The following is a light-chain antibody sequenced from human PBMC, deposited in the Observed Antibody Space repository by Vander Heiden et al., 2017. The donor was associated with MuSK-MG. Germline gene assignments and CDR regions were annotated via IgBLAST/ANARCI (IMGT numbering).Light chain of an antibody. CDR3: QQSYSTQST. Sequence: DIQMTQSPSSLSASVGDRVTITCRAGQRVNIYFTWYQQKPGKAPRLLIYAASSFQSGGLPTRSGSGSATDYTIPTSSMQPEDYATTYCQQSYSTQSTFGPGTKVEIK. CDR1: QRVNIY. V-gene: IGKV1-39*01. CDR2: AAS. J-gene: IGKJ1*01.